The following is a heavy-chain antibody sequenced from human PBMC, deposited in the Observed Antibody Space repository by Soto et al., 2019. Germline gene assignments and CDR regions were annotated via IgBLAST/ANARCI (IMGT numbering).Heavy chain of an antibody. Sequence: QVQLVQPGPEGKKLGSSVKASSRASGATFSSLVITWVGRPPGQGLEWMGGIIPIFGTANYAQKFQGRVTITADESTSTAYMELSSLRSEDTAVYYCARDSSSLSYYGMDVWGQGTTVTVSS. CDR3: ARDSSSLSYYGMDV. V-gene: IGHV1-69*12. J-gene: IGHJ6*02. CDR2: IIPIFGTA. D-gene: IGHD6-13*01. CDR1: GATFSSLV.